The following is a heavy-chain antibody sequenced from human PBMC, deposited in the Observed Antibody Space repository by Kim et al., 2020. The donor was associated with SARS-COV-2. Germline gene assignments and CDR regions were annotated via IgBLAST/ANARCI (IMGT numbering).Heavy chain of an antibody. J-gene: IGHJ6*02. CDR1: GFTFSESW. D-gene: IGHD4-17*01. V-gene: IGHV3-7*05. CDR3: AVSTVTTYYYGMDV. CDR2: INRDGSGE. Sequence: GGSLRLSCAASGFTFSESWMTWVRQAPGKGLEWVANINRDGSGEYYVDSVMGRFSISRDNVKKSLYLQMNSLKAEDTAVYYCAVSTVTTYYYGMDVWGQG.